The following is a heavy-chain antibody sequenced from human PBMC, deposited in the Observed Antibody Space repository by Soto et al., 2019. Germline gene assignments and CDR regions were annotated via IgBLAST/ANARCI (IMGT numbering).Heavy chain of an antibody. CDR2: INHSGST. Sequence: SETLSLTCAVYGGSFSGYYWSWIRQPPGKGLEWIGEINHSGSTNYNPSLKSRVTISVDTSKNQFSLKLSSVTAADTAVYYCARGREKCSGGSCYTNNSSDPWGQGTLVTVSS. V-gene: IGHV4-34*01. CDR1: GGSFSGYY. J-gene: IGHJ5*02. D-gene: IGHD2-15*01. CDR3: ARGREKCSGGSCYTNNSSDP.